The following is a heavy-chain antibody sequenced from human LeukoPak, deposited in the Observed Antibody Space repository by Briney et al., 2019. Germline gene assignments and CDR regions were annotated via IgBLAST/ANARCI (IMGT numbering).Heavy chain of an antibody. CDR2: ISYDGSNK. CDR1: GFTFSNYA. V-gene: IGHV3-30-3*01. D-gene: IGHD1-1*01. J-gene: IGHJ4*02. CDR3: ARDQAPFTTGTTDFFDY. Sequence: GGSLRLSCAASGFTFSNYAMHWVRQAPGKGLEWVALISYDGSNKYYADSVKGRFTISRDNSKNTLYLQMNSLRAEDTSVYYCARDQAPFTTGTTDFFDYWGQGTLVTVSS.